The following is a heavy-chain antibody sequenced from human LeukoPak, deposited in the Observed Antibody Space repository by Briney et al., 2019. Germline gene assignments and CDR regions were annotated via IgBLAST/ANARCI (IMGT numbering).Heavy chain of an antibody. V-gene: IGHV4-31*03. J-gene: IGHJ4*02. D-gene: IGHD4-17*01. Sequence: PSQTLSLTCTVSGGSISSGNYFWSWIRQHPGKGLEWIVYIYHSGSTYYNPSPKSRVSISGDTSKNEFSLTLNSVTAADTAVYYCARDTPLKYGDYGSIDYWGQGTLVTVSS. CDR3: ARDTPLKYGDYGSIDY. CDR1: GGSISSGNYF. CDR2: IYHSGST.